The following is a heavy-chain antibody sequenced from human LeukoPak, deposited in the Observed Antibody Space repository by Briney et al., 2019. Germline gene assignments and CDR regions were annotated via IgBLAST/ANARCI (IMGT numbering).Heavy chain of an antibody. CDR3: ARRSRNGLDAFDI. CDR2: IDPNNGDT. D-gene: IGHD2-8*01. V-gene: IGHV1-2*02. CDR1: AYTFTGYY. J-gene: IGHJ3*02. Sequence: ASVKVSCKASAYTFTGYYLHWVRQAPGQGPEWVGWIDPNNGDTGYAQEFQGRVTMTRVRSISTAYMELSRLTSDDTAVYYCARRSRNGLDAFDIWGQGTMVTVSS.